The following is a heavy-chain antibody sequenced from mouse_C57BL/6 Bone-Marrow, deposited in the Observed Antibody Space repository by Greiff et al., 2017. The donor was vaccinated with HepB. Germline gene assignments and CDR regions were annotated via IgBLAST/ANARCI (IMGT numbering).Heavy chain of an antibody. J-gene: IGHJ2*01. CDR3: ARSVDY. CDR1: GFNIKDYY. CDR2: IDPEDGET. Sequence: EVQLVESGAELVKPGASVKLSCTASGFNIKDYYMHWVKQRTEQGLEWIGRIDPEDGETKYAQKFQGKATIPADTSSNTAYLQLSSLTSEDPAVYYCARSVDYWDQGTTLTVSS. V-gene: IGHV14-2*01.